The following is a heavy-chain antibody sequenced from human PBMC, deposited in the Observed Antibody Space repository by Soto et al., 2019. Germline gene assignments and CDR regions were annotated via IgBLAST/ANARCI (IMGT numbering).Heavy chain of an antibody. CDR3: AKGSREWLLFYYYMDV. CDR2: ISYDGSNK. CDR1: GFTFSSYG. D-gene: IGHD3-3*01. Sequence: GGSLSLSCAASGFTFSSYGMHWVRQAPGKGLEWVAVISYDGSNKYYADSVKGRFTISRDNSKNTLYLQMNSLRAEDTAVYYCAKGSREWLLFYYYMDVWGKGTTVTVSS. J-gene: IGHJ6*03. V-gene: IGHV3-30*18.